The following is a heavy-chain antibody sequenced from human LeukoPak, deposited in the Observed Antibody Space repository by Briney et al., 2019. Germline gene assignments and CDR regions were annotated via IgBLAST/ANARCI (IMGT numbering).Heavy chain of an antibody. D-gene: IGHD2-15*01. CDR3: VKLLYCVGSSCPIDY. Sequence: PGGSLRLSCAASRFSFSSYGMHWVRQAPGKGLEWVAFIRYDAANKYYADSVKGRFTISRDNSKNILYLQMNSLRAEDTAVYYCVKLLYCVGSSCPIDYWGQGTLVTVSS. J-gene: IGHJ4*02. CDR2: IRYDAANK. CDR1: RFSFSSYG. V-gene: IGHV3-30*02.